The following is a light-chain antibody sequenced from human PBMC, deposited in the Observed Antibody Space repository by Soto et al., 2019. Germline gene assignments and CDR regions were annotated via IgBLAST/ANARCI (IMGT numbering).Light chain of an antibody. CDR1: QSVSSSY. V-gene: IGKV3-20*01. CDR3: QKYGTS. CDR2: GAS. J-gene: IGKJ4*01. Sequence: EIVLTQSPSTLSLSPGERATLSCRASQSVSSSYLAWYQQKPGQAPRLLIYGASSRATGIPDRFSGSGSGTDFTLTISRLEPEDFAVYYCQKYGTSFGGGTKVDIK.